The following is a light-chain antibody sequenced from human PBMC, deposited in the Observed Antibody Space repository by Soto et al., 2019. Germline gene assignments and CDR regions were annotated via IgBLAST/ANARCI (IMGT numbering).Light chain of an antibody. V-gene: IGKV3-20*01. CDR2: GAP. Sequence: EVVMTQSPATLSVSPGERATLSCRASQSVSSNVAWYQQKPGQAPRLLIYGAPSRATGIPDRFSGSGSGTDFTLTISRLEPEDFAVYYCQQYGSSPRTFGQGTKVDIK. CDR1: QSVSSN. CDR3: QQYGSSPRT. J-gene: IGKJ1*01.